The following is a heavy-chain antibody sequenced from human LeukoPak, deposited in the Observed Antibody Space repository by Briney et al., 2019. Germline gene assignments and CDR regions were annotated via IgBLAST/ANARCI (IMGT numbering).Heavy chain of an antibody. V-gene: IGHV3-23*01. Sequence: GSLRLSCASSGFTFSSYAMSWVRQAPGKGLEWASAIIGSGGYSYYADSVKGRFTISRDNSKNTLSLQMDSLRAEDTAVYYCVKLRGIYLDFDSWGRGTLVSVSS. D-gene: IGHD1-26*01. J-gene: IGHJ4*02. CDR1: GFTFSSYA. CDR3: VKLRGIYLDFDS. CDR2: IIGSGGYS.